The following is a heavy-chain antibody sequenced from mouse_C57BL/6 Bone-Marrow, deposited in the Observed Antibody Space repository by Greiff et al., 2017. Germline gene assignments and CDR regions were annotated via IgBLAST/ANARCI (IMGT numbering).Heavy chain of an antibody. CDR1: GYTFTSYG. Sequence: QVQLKQSGAELARPGASVKLSCKASGYTFTSYGISWVKQRTGQGLEWIGESYPRSGNTYYNEKFKGKATLTADKSSSTAYMELRSLTSEDSAVYFCARWFLDVWGTGTTVTVSS. CDR3: ARWFLDV. D-gene: IGHD2-2*01. J-gene: IGHJ1*03. CDR2: SYPRSGNT. V-gene: IGHV1-81*01.